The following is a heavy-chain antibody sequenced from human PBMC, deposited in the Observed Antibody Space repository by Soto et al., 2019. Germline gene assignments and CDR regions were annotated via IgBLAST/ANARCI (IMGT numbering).Heavy chain of an antibody. CDR1: GYTFTSYY. D-gene: IGHD3-10*01. V-gene: IGHV1-46*01. J-gene: IGHJ4*02. CDR3: ASGGEAYYFDY. Sequence: QVQLVQSGAEVKKPGASVKVSCKASGYTFTSYYMHWVRQAPGQGLEWMGIINPSGGSTSYAQKFQGRVTMTRDTSTRTVYMELSSLRSEDTAVDYCASGGEAYYFDYWGQGPLVTVSS. CDR2: INPSGGST.